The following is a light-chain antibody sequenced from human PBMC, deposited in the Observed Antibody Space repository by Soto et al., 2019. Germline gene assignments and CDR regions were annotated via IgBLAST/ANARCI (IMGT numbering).Light chain of an antibody. CDR1: QSVKNSH. Sequence: EIVVTQSPGILSVSPGERVTLSCRASQSVKNSHLAWYQQKPGQAPRLLIFATSGRTTAIPDRFSGSGSGTDFTLTISRLEPEDFAVYYCQQYGTSPYTFGPGNKLEI. CDR2: ATS. J-gene: IGKJ2*01. CDR3: QQYGTSPYT. V-gene: IGKV3-20*01.